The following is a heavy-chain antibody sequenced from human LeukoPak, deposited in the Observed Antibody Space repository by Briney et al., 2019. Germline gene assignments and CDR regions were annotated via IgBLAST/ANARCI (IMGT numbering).Heavy chain of an antibody. CDR2: IQYDGSNE. CDR1: GFTFSSYG. CDR3: AKDRCSNGIGCYYYYMDV. V-gene: IGHV3-30*02. Sequence: GGSLRLPCAASGFTFSSYGMHWVRQAPGKGLEWVAYIQYDGSNEQYADSVKGRFSISRDSSKNILYLQMNSLRAEDTAVYYCAKDRCSNGIGCYYYYMDVWGKGTMVTISS. D-gene: IGHD2-8*01. J-gene: IGHJ6*03.